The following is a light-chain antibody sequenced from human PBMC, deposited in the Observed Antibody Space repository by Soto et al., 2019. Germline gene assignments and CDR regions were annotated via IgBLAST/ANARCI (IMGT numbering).Light chain of an antibody. V-gene: IGLV1-40*01. CDR3: QSYDSSLSVV. CDR1: SSNIGAGYD. Sequence: QSVLTQPPSVSGAPGQRVTISCTGSSSNIGAGYDVHWYQQLPGTAPKLLIYGNSNRPSGVPDRFSGSKSGTSDSLAITGLQAEDEADYHCQSYDSSLSVVFGGGTKLTVL. J-gene: IGLJ2*01. CDR2: GNS.